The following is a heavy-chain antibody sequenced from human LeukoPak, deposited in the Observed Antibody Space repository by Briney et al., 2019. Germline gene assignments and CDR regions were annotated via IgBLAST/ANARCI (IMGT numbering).Heavy chain of an antibody. J-gene: IGHJ4*02. V-gene: IGHV3-30*02. CDR3: TKSDTSGYRTYHFNY. Sequence: GGSLRLSCAASGFTFSSYGMHWVRQAPGKGLEWVAFIRFDGSDKYYADSVKGRFTISRDDSKNTPYLQMNSLRPEDTAVYHCTKSDTSGYRTYHFNYWGQGTLVTVSS. D-gene: IGHD3-22*01. CDR2: IRFDGSDK. CDR1: GFTFSSYG.